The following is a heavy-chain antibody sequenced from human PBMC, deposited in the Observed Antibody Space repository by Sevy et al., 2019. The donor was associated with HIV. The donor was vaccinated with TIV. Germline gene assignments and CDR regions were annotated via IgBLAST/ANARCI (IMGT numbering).Heavy chain of an antibody. Sequence: GGSQRLSCAASGFTFTNYWLTWVRQAPGKGLEWLSNINEDGGARLYVDSVRGRFTISRDNAKNSLYLQMNSLRAEDTAVYYCARDSDHGDTEEYFDFWGQGTLVTVSS. J-gene: IGHJ4*02. D-gene: IGHD4-17*01. CDR1: GFTFTNYW. CDR3: ARDSDHGDTEEYFDF. CDR2: INEDGGAR. V-gene: IGHV3-7*01.